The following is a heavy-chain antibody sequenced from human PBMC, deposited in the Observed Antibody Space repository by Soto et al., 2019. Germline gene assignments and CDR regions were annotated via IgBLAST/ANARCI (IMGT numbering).Heavy chain of an antibody. Sequence: QVQLQESGPGLVKPSETLSLTCTVSGGSVSSGSYYWSWIRQPPGKGLEWIGYIYYSGSTNYNPSLKSRVTISVDTSKNQFSQKLSSVTAADTAVYYCARVQYGSGSYYVDYWGQGTLVTVSS. J-gene: IGHJ4*02. CDR3: ARVQYGSGSYYVDY. CDR1: GGSVSSGSYY. CDR2: IYYSGST. V-gene: IGHV4-61*01. D-gene: IGHD3-10*01.